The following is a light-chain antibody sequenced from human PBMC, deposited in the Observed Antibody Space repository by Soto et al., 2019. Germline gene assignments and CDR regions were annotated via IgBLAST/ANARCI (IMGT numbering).Light chain of an antibody. V-gene: IGKV3-11*01. CDR2: GAS. J-gene: IGKJ4*01. CDR1: QSVSNNY. CDR3: QQRSKWPLT. Sequence: TQSPSTLSASVGDRVTITCRASQSVSNNYLAWYQQKPGQAPRLLIYGASNRATGIPARFSGSGSGTDFTLTISSLEPEDSAVYYCQQRSKWPLTFGGGTKVDI.